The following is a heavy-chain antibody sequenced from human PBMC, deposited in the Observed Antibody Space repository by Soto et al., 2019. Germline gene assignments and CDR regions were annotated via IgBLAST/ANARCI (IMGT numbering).Heavy chain of an antibody. CDR3: AREGGAARPSRAYNWFDP. D-gene: IGHD6-6*01. Sequence: SETLSLTCTVSGGSISSYYWSWIRQPPGKGLEWIGYIYYSGSTNYNPSLKSRVTISVDTSKNQFSLKLSSVTAADTAVYYCAREGGAARPSRAYNWFDPWGQGTLVTVSS. CDR2: IYYSGST. J-gene: IGHJ5*02. CDR1: GGSISSYY. V-gene: IGHV4-59*01.